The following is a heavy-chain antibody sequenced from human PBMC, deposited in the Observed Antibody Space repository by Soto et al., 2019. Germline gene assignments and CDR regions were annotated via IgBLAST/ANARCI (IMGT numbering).Heavy chain of an antibody. CDR1: GFTFSSYE. J-gene: IGHJ2*01. V-gene: IGHV3-48*03. CDR3: ARDFCSGGSCYRYWYFDL. D-gene: IGHD2-15*01. Sequence: PGGSLRLSCAASGFTFSSYEMNWVRQAPGKGLEWVSYISSSGSTIYYADSVKGRFTISRDNAKNSLYLQMNSLRAEDTAVYYCARDFCSGGSCYRYWYFDLWGRGTLVTVSS. CDR2: ISSSGSTI.